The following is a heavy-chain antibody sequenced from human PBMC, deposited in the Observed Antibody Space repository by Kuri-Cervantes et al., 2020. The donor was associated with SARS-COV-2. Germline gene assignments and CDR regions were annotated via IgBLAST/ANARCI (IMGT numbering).Heavy chain of an antibody. CDR2: ISYDGSNK. CDR1: GFTFSSYA. Sequence: GPLRLSCAASGFTFSSYAMHWVRQAPGKGLEWVAVISYDGSNKYYADSVKGRFTISRDNSKNTLYLQMNSLRAEDTAVYYCARGVAELRYYGMDVWGQGTTVTVSS. CDR3: ARGVAELRYYGMDV. D-gene: IGHD1-7*01. J-gene: IGHJ6*02. V-gene: IGHV3-30-3*01.